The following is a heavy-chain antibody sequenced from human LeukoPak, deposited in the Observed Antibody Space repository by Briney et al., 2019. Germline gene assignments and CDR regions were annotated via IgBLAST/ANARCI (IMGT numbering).Heavy chain of an antibody. CDR2: IKQDGSEK. V-gene: IGHV3-7*01. J-gene: IGHJ4*02. CDR1: GFTFGSYG. Sequence: PGGTLRLSCAASGFTFGSYGMSWVRQAPGKGLEWVANIKQDGSEKYYVDSVKGRFTISRDNAKNSLYLQMNSLRAEDTAVYYCARLQGSGWQWLVRGGGGYFDYWGQGTLVTVSS. CDR3: ARLQGSGWQWLVRGGGGYFDY. D-gene: IGHD6-19*01.